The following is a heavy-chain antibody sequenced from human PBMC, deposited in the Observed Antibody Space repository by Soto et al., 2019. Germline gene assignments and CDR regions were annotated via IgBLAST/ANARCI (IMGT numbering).Heavy chain of an antibody. CDR1: AFTFSSYS. V-gene: IGHV3-21*04. Sequence: PGGSLRLSCVGSAFTFSSYSLNWVRQAPGKGLEWVSSITSGSCIIYYADSVKGRFTISRDNSKNTLYLQMNSLRAEDTAVYYCAKIPVDYGDYANLEPLGYFDYWGQGTLVTVSS. CDR2: ITSGSCII. CDR3: AKIPVDYGDYANLEPLGYFDY. D-gene: IGHD4-17*01. J-gene: IGHJ4*02.